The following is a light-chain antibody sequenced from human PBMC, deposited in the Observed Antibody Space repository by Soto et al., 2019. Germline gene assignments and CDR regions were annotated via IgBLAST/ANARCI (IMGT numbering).Light chain of an antibody. J-gene: IGKJ5*01. Sequence: EIVLTQSPATLSVSPGERSTVSCRASQSVAKHLHWYQQKLGQAPRLFLYDASSRATGIPARFSGSGSGTDFTLTISSLEPEDFAVYYCQQRSKWPITFGQGTRLE. CDR3: QQRSKWPIT. CDR2: DAS. V-gene: IGKV3-11*01. CDR1: QSVAKH.